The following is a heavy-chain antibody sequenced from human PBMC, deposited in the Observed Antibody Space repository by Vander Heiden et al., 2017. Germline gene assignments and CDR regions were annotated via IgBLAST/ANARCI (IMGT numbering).Heavy chain of an antibody. D-gene: IGHD2-15*01. Sequence: EVQLVQSGAEVKKPGESLKLSCKGSAYSFSTYWIGWVRQMPGKGLEWMGIIYPDDSDTRYSPSFRGQVTISADKSISTAYLHWRSLKASDTAMYYCARARRHCSGGSCAYYFDYWGQGTLVTVSS. CDR3: ARARRHCSGGSCAYYFDY. CDR2: IYPDDSDT. J-gene: IGHJ4*02. V-gene: IGHV5-51*01. CDR1: AYSFSTYW.